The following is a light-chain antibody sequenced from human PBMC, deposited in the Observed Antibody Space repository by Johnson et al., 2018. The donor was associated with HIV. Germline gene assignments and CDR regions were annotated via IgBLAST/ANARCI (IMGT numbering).Light chain of an antibody. CDR2: DNN. CDR1: ISNIGNNY. Sequence: QAVLTQPPSVSAAPGQKVTISCSGSISNIGNNYVSWYQQLPGTAPKLLIYDNNKRPSGIPDRFSGSNSGTSAALGITGLQTGDAADYYCATWESSLRAWGTNYVFGTGTKLTVL. CDR3: ATWESSLRAWGTNYV. V-gene: IGLV1-51*01. J-gene: IGLJ1*01.